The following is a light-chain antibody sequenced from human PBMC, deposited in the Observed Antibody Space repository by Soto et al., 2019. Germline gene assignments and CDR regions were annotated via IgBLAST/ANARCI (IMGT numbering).Light chain of an antibody. CDR1: QSISDW. CDR3: QQFNPYSLTWT. Sequence: DIQMTQSPSTLSASVGDRVTITCRASQSISDWLVWYQQKPGKAPKLLIYRTSTLESGIPSRFSGSGSGTEFTLTISSLQPDDFATYYCQQFNPYSLTWTFGQGTKVDI. CDR2: RTS. J-gene: IGKJ1*01. V-gene: IGKV1-5*03.